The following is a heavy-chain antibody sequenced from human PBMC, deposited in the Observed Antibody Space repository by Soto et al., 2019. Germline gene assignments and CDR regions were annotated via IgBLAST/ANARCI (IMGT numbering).Heavy chain of an antibody. CDR2: INSDGSST. Sequence: GGSLRLSCAASGFTFSTYWMHWVRQAPGKGLVWVSRINSDGSSTIFADSVKGRFTISRDNAKNTMYLQMNSLRAEDTAVYYCVRAGVYCRRTGCYAHYFDYWGQAPLVTVSS. CDR3: VRAGVYCRRTGCYAHYFDY. J-gene: IGHJ4*02. V-gene: IGHV3-74*01. CDR1: GFTFSTYW. D-gene: IGHD2-2*01.